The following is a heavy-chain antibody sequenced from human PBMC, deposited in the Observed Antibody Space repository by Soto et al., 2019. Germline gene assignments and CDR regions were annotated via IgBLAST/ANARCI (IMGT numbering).Heavy chain of an antibody. CDR3: AVATGGARYFDY. D-gene: IGHD6-13*01. V-gene: IGHV4-30-2*01. CDR1: GGSINSGGYS. CDR2: IYHTGTT. J-gene: IGHJ4*01. Sequence: SETLSRTCAVSGGSINSGGYSWRWLRQPPGKGLEWIGYIYHTGTTYYNPSLNSRVTISVDKSKNHFSLNLSSVTAADTAVYFCAVATGGARYFDYWGHGTLVTVSS.